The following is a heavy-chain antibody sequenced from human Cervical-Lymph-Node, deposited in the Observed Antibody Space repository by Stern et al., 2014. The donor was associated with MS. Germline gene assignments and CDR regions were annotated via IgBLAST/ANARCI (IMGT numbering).Heavy chain of an antibody. CDR1: GFTFSSYW. CDR2: IKQPVSEE. D-gene: IGHD1-7*01. CDR3: AREGTGTTNLYLDY. V-gene: IGHV3-7*01. Sequence: VQLVESGGGLVQPGGSLRLSCRTSGFTFSSYWMTWVRQAPGKGLEWVANIKQPVSEEFYVDSVKGRFTISRDDAKNSVYLEMNSLRAEDTAVYYCAREGTGTTNLYLDYWGQGTLVIVSS. J-gene: IGHJ4*02.